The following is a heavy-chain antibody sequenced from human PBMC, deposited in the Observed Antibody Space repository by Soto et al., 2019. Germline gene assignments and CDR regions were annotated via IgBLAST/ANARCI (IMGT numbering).Heavy chain of an antibody. D-gene: IGHD6-13*01. CDR1: GGSISSSSYY. J-gene: IGHJ4*02. CDR3: ARIKFRSWYPGIDY. V-gene: IGHV4-39*07. Sequence: SETLSLTCTVSGGSISSSSYYWGWIRQPPGKGLEWIGEINHSGSTNYNPSLKSRITISVDTSKNQFSLKVNSVTAADTAVYYCARIKFRSWYPGIDYWGQGTLVTVSS. CDR2: INHSGST.